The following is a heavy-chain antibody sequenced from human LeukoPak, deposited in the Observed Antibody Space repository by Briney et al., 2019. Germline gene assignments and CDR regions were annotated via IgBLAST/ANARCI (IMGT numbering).Heavy chain of an antibody. CDR3: AKDYYDSSGYTDY. CDR2: IRYDGSNK. V-gene: IGHV3-30*02. Sequence: PGGSLRLSSAASGFTFSSYGMHWVRQAPGKGLEWVAFIRYDGSNKYYADSVKGRFTISRDNSKNTLYLQMNSLRAEDTAVYYCAKDYYDSSGYTDYWGQGTLVTVSS. J-gene: IGHJ4*02. D-gene: IGHD3-22*01. CDR1: GFTFSSYG.